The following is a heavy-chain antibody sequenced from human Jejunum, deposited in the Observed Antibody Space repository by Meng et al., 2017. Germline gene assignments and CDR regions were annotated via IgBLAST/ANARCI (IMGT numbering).Heavy chain of an antibody. CDR1: GDSISSNKR. CDR3: ARDWGCRDGYCFSGLLEF. Sequence: QVQLQESGPGLVGPSWTLTLTGPVHGDSISSNKRWTWVRQPPGMGLEWIGELYQGGDTNYNPSLTSPVTISVDKSKNQFTLRLNSVTAAATAIYYCARDWGCRDGYCFSGLLEFWGQGILFTVSS. J-gene: IGHJ4*02. D-gene: IGHD2-15*01. CDR2: LYQGGDT. V-gene: IGHV4-4*02.